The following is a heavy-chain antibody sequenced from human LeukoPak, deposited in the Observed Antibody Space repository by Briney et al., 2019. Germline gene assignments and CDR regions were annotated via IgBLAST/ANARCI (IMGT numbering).Heavy chain of an antibody. J-gene: IGHJ4*02. D-gene: IGHD4-17*01. CDR2: IIPIFGTA. Sequence: EASVKVSCKASGGTFSSHAISWVRQAPGQGLEWMGGIIPIFGTANYAQKFQGRVTITADKSTSTAYMELSSLRSEDTAVYYCAGSGTVTSYYFDYWGQGTLVTVSS. CDR3: AGSGTVTSYYFDY. CDR1: GGTFSSHA. V-gene: IGHV1-69*06.